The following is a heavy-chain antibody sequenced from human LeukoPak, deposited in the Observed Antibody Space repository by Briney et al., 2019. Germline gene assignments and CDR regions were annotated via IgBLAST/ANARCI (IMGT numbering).Heavy chain of an antibody. CDR2: IIPIFGTA. V-gene: IGHV1-69*05. D-gene: IGHD3-22*01. CDR3: ARAYYYDSSGYSPFDP. J-gene: IGHJ5*02. Sequence: SVKVSCKASGGTFSSYAISWVRQAPGQGLELMGGIIPIFGTANYAQKFQGRVTITTDESTSTAYMELSSLRSEVTAVYYCARAYYYDSSGYSPFDPWGQGTLVTVSS. CDR1: GGTFSSYA.